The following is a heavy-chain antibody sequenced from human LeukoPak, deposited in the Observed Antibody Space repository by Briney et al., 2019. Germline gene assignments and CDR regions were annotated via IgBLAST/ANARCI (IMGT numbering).Heavy chain of an antibody. CDR1: GFTFNSYG. V-gene: IGHV3-30*19. CDR3: ARAGSYYDSSSLNPAAFDI. Sequence: GGSLRLSCAASGFTFNSYGMHWVRQAPGKGLEWVAVISYDGSNKYYADSVKGRFTISRDNSKNTLYLQMNSLRAEDTAVYYCARAGSYYDSSSLNPAAFDIWGQGTMVTVSS. CDR2: ISYDGSNK. J-gene: IGHJ3*02. D-gene: IGHD3-22*01.